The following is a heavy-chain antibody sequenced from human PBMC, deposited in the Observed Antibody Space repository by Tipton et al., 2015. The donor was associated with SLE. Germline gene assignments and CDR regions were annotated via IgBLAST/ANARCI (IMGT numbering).Heavy chain of an antibody. CDR1: GFTVSNNF. CDR3: ARDRGSGWFDFDY. J-gene: IGHJ4*02. D-gene: IGHD6-19*01. V-gene: IGHV3-53*05. CDR2: IYSGGRT. Sequence: SLRLSCAASGFTVSNNFMSWVRQAPGKGLEWVSVIYSGGRTYYADSVKGRFTISRDNSKNTLYLQMNSLRAEDTAVYYCARDRGSGWFDFDYWGQGTLVTVSS.